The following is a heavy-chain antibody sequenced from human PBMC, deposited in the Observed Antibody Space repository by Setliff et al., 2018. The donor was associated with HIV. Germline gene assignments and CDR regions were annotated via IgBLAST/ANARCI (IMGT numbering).Heavy chain of an antibody. J-gene: IGHJ3*01. Sequence: ASETLSLTCTVSGGSITYTSYYWGWIRQPPGKGLEWIGSIYYSGSVYYNPSLKSRVTISVDTTKNQFSLKVKSVTAADTAVYYCAKSIVGGTTHAFDPWGQGTMVTVSS. CDR2: IYYSGSV. CDR3: AKSIVGGTTHAFDP. V-gene: IGHV4-39*07. CDR1: GGSITYTSYY. D-gene: IGHD1-26*01.